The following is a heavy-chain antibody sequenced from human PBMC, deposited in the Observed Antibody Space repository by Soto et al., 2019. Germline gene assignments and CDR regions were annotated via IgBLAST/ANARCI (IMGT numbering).Heavy chain of an antibody. CDR1: GFTFSSYG. V-gene: IGHV3-30*18. D-gene: IGHD3-10*01. Sequence: QVQLVESGGGVVQPGRSLRLSCAVSGFTFSSYGMHWVRQAPGKGLEWVAVISYDGSNKYYADSVKGRFTISRDNSKNTLYLHMNSLRAEDTAVYYCAKDQSYYGSASKPRNNYYCCGMDVWGQGTTVTVSS. CDR3: AKDQSYYGSASKPRNNYYCCGMDV. CDR2: ISYDGSNK. J-gene: IGHJ6*02.